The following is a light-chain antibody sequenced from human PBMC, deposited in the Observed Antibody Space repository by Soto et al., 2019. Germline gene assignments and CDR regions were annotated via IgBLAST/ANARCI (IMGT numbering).Light chain of an antibody. CDR3: CSDAGSITSADV. J-gene: IGLJ7*01. CDR1: SSDVGSYNL. Sequence: QSVLTQPASVSGSPGQSITISCTGTSSDVGSYNLVSWYQQYPGKAPNLMISEVSKRPAGVSNRLSGSKSGNTASLTSSGRQAEYEADYCCCSDAGSITSADVFGSGSQLTVL. CDR2: EVS. V-gene: IGLV2-23*02.